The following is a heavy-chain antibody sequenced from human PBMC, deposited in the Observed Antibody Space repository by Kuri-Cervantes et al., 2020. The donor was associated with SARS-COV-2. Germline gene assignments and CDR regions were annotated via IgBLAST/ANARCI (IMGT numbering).Heavy chain of an antibody. V-gene: IGHV3-69-1*01. CDR1: GFTVSSNY. CDR2: ISSSSYI. D-gene: IGHD7-27*01. Sequence: GESLKISCAASGFTVSSNYMSWVRQAPGKGLEWVSSISSSSYIYYADSVKGRFTISRDDAKNSLYLQMNSLRAEDTAVYYCARDSINWGYDYWGQGTLVTVSS. J-gene: IGHJ4*02. CDR3: ARDSINWGYDY.